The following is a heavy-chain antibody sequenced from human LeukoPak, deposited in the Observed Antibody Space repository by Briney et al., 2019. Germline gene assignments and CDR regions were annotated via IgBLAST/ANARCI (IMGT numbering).Heavy chain of an antibody. D-gene: IGHD3-22*01. V-gene: IGHV1-69*04. CDR2: IIPILGIA. J-gene: IGHJ4*02. Sequence: SVKVSRKASGGTFSSYAISWVRQAPGQGLEWMGRIIPILGIANYAQKFQGRVTITADESTSTAYMELSSLRSEDTAVYYCARGWDSSGQIPFFYWGQGTLVTVSS. CDR1: GGTFSSYA. CDR3: ARGWDSSGQIPFFY.